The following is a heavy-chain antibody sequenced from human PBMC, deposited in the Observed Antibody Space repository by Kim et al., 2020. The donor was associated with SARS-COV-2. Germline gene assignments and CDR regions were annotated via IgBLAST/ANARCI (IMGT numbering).Heavy chain of an antibody. CDR3: ARNPLLLLGWFDP. CDR1: GGSISSYY. CDR2: IYYSGST. V-gene: IGHV4-59*13. J-gene: IGHJ5*02. D-gene: IGHD3-10*01. Sequence: SETLSLTCTVSGGSISSYYWSWIRQPPGKGLEWIGYIYYSGSTNYNPSLKSRVTISVDTSKNQFSLKLSSVTAADTAVYYCARNPLLLLGWFDPWGQGTLVTVSS.